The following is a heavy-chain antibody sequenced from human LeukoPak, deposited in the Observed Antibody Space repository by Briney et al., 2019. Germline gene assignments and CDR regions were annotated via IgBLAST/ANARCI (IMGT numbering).Heavy chain of an antibody. J-gene: IGHJ4*02. Sequence: SETLSLTCTVSGGSISSGDYYWSWIRQPPGKGLEWIGYIYTSGSTNYNPSLKSRVTISVDTSKNQFSLKLSSVTAADTAVYYCARASYDFWSGYYLYYFDYWGQGTLVTVSS. D-gene: IGHD3-3*01. CDR1: GGSISSGDYY. CDR3: ARASYDFWSGYYLYYFDY. V-gene: IGHV4-30-4*01. CDR2: IYTSGST.